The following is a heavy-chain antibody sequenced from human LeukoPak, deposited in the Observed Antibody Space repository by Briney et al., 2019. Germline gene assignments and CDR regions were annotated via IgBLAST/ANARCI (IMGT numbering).Heavy chain of an antibody. V-gene: IGHV3-23*01. J-gene: IGHJ4*02. CDR2: ISADGQVT. CDR3: ARDPYNTILYRLAH. CDR1: GFAFGTYP. Sequence: PGGSLRLSCAGSGFAFGTYPMSWVRQAPGMDLEWVSSISADGQVTYYADSVEGRFTVSRDNSKSTLYVQLNSLRAEDTATYYCARDPYNTILYRLAHWGQGTLVTVSS. D-gene: IGHD3-10*01.